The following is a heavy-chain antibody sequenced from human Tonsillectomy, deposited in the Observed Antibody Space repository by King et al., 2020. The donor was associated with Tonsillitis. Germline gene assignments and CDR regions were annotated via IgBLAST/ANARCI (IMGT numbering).Heavy chain of an antibody. Sequence: VQLPQWGAGLLKPSETLSLTCAVHGGSFSGYYWNWIRQPPGKGLEWIGEINHSGSTNYNPSLKSRVTISVDTSKNQFSLKLNSVTAADTAVYFCARGGDILTGGKIDYWGQGTLVTVSS. CDR1: GGSFSGYY. CDR3: ARGGDILTGGKIDY. CDR2: INHSGST. V-gene: IGHV4-34*01. J-gene: IGHJ4*02. D-gene: IGHD3-9*01.